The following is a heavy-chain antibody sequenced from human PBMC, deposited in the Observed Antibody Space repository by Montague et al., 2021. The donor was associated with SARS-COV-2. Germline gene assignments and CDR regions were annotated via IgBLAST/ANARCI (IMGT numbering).Heavy chain of an antibody. Sequence: SLRLSCAASGFTVSSYWMHWVRQAPGKGLVWVSRINTDGSTSTYADPVKGRFTVSRDNAKNTLYLQMSSLRAEDTAVYYCARNSDSWGQGTLVTVSS. CDR3: ARNSDS. J-gene: IGHJ4*02. V-gene: IGHV3-74*01. CDR2: INTDGSTS. CDR1: GFTVSSYW.